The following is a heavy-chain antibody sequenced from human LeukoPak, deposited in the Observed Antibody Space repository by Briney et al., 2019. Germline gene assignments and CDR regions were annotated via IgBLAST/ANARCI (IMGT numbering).Heavy chain of an antibody. D-gene: IGHD1-26*01. V-gene: IGHV1-24*01. CDR1: GYTLTQLS. CDR2: FDPEDGET. CDR3: ATDSGTYFLF. J-gene: IGHJ4*02. Sequence: ASVKVSCKVSGYTLTQLSMHWVRQAPGEGLEWMGGFDPEDGETIYAQKFQGRVTMTEDTSTDTAYMELSSLRSDDTAVYYCATDSGTYFLFWGQGTLVTVSS.